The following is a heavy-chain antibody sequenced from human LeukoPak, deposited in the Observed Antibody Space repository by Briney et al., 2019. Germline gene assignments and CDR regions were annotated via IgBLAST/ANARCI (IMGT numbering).Heavy chain of an antibody. CDR2: ISSGGLTP. J-gene: IGHJ5*02. Sequence: GGSLRLSCAASGFTFSSFAMSWVRQAPGKGLDWVSTISSGGLTPYYADSVKGRFTISRDNSKNTLYLQMNSLAAEDTAIYYCATDKRASRPDWGGSWGQGTRVTVSS. CDR3: ATDKRASRPDWGGS. D-gene: IGHD6-6*01. CDR1: GFTFSSFA. V-gene: IGHV3-23*01.